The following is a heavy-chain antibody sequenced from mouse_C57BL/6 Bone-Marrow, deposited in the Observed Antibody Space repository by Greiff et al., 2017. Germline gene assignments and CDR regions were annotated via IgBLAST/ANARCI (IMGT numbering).Heavy chain of an antibody. Sequence: VQLQESGAELVRPGTSVKVSCKASGYAFTNYLIEWVKQRPGQGLEWIGVINPGSGGTNYNEKFKGKATLTADKSSSTAYMQLSSLTSEDSAVYFCAREGENYGNFDYWGQGTTLTVSS. CDR1: GYAFTNYL. D-gene: IGHD2-1*01. J-gene: IGHJ2*01. V-gene: IGHV1-54*01. CDR3: AREGENYGNFDY. CDR2: INPGSGGT.